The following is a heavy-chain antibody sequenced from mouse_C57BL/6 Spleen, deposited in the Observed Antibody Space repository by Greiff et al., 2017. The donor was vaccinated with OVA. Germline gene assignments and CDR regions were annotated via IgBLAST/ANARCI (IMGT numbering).Heavy chain of an antibody. Sequence: DVQLVESGGGLVKPGGSLKLSCAASGFTFSSYAMSWVRQTPEKRLEWVATISDGGSYTYYPDNVKGRFTISRDNAKNNLYLQMSHLKSEDTAMYYCARDLGYYFDYWGQGTTLTVSS. CDR1: GFTFSSYA. J-gene: IGHJ2*01. V-gene: IGHV5-4*01. CDR2: ISDGGSYT. CDR3: ARDLGYYFDY.